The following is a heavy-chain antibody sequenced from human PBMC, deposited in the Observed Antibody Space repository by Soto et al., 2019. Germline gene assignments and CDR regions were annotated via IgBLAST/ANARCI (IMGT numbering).Heavy chain of an antibody. CDR1: GFTFSRYA. Sequence: GGSLRLSCAASGFTFSRYAMSWVRQATGKGLEWVSAISGSGGSTYYADSVKGRFTISRDNSKNTLYLQMNSLRAEDTAVYYCARLGEVAQYSSGWYSDYWGQGTLVTVSS. CDR2: ISGSGGST. J-gene: IGHJ4*02. V-gene: IGHV3-23*01. D-gene: IGHD6-19*01. CDR3: ARLGEVAQYSSGWYSDY.